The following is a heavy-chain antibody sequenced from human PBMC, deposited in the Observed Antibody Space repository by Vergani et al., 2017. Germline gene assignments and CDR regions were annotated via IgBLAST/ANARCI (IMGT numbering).Heavy chain of an antibody. D-gene: IGHD2-2*01. V-gene: IGHV3-30-3*01. CDR2: ISYDGSNK. CDR3: ASNSDCSSTSCYRSDAFDI. Sequence: QVQLVESGGGVVQPGRSLRLSCAASGFTFSSYAMLWVRQAPGKGLEWVAVISYDGSNKYYADSVKGRFTISRDNSKNTLYLQMNSLRAEDTAVYYCASNSDCSSTSCYRSDAFDIWGQGTMVTVSS. J-gene: IGHJ3*02. CDR1: GFTFSSYA.